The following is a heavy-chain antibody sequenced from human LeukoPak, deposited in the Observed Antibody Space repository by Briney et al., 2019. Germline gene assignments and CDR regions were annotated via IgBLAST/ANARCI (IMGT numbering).Heavy chain of an antibody. CDR2: ISSSGSTI. J-gene: IGHJ4*02. V-gene: IGHV3-11*01. D-gene: IGHD3-16*02. Sequence: GRSLRLSCAASGFTFSDYYMSWIRQAPGKGLEWVSYISSSGSTIYYADSVKGRFTISRDNAKNSLYLQMNSLRAEDTAVYYCARDIVGPHTISYVWGSYRSPGDYWGQGTLVTVSS. CDR3: ARDIVGPHTISYVWGSYRSPGDY. CDR1: GFTFSDYY.